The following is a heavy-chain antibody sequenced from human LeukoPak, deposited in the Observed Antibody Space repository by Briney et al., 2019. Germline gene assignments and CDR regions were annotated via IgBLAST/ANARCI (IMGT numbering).Heavy chain of an antibody. Sequence: SETLSLTCTVSGGSISSYYWSWIRQPPGKGLEWIGYIYYSGSTNYNPSLKSRVTISVDTSKNQFSLKLSSVTAADTAVYYCARVGGYCSSTSCYGGIDPRGQGTLVTVSS. J-gene: IGHJ5*02. D-gene: IGHD2-2*01. CDR2: IYYSGST. CDR3: ARVGGYCSSTSCYGGIDP. CDR1: GGSISSYY. V-gene: IGHV4-59*01.